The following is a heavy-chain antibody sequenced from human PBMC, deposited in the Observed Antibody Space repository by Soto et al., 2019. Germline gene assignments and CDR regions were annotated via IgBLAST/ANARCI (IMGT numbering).Heavy chain of an antibody. J-gene: IGHJ4*02. V-gene: IGHV3-23*01. Sequence: EVQLLESGGGLGQPGGSLRLSCAASGFNFTSYAMSWVRLTPGKGLEWVSAISGSGGNTFYADSVRGRFTISRDNSKNTVYLQIDHLRVEDTAVYYCARDRATFDSWGQGTLVTVSS. CDR3: ARDRATFDS. CDR1: GFNFTSYA. D-gene: IGHD1-26*01. CDR2: ISGSGGNT.